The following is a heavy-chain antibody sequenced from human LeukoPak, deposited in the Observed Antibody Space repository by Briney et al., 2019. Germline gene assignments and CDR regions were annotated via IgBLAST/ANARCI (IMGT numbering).Heavy chain of an antibody. CDR3: ARVVESIAAAGTNFDC. CDR2: IYYSGST. Sequence: SETLSLTCTVSGGSISSYYWSWIRQPPGKGLEWIGYIYYSGSTNYNPSLKSRVTISVDTSKNQFSLKLSSVTAADTAVYYCARVVESIAAAGTNFDCWGQGTLVTVSS. CDR1: GGSISSYY. D-gene: IGHD6-13*01. J-gene: IGHJ4*02. V-gene: IGHV4-59*01.